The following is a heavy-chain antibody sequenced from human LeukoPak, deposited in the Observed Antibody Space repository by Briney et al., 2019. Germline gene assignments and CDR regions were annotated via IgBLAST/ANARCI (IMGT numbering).Heavy chain of an antibody. CDR2: VNPSGGAT. D-gene: IGHD1-26*01. V-gene: IGHV1-46*01. CDR3: ARDVGATYHFDY. J-gene: IGHJ4*02. CDR1: GYTFTSYY. Sequence: GASVKVSCKASGYTFTSYYIHWVRQAPGQGLEWMGIVNPSGGATSYAQEFQGRVTMTRDTSTATVYMELSSLRSEDTAVYYCARDVGATYHFDYRGQGTVVTVSS.